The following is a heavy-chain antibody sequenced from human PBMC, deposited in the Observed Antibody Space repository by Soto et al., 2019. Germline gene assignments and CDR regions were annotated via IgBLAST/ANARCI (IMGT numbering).Heavy chain of an antibody. CDR1: GGSISTVDYW. D-gene: IGHD7-27*01. V-gene: IGHV4-30-4*01. J-gene: IGHJ4*02. CDR3: ARGPSGDKVDS. CDR2: IYDGGRT. Sequence: QVQLQESGPGLVKPSQTLSLTCTVSGGSISTVDYWWSWIRQSPDMGLEWIGHIYDGGRTYNNPAREGRGTMSVDTSKSQLSLTLSSVSAADTAVYYCARGPSGDKVDSWGQGTLVTVSS.